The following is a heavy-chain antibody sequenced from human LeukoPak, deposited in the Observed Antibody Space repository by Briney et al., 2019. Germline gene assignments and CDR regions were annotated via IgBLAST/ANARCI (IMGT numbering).Heavy chain of an antibody. D-gene: IGHD3-22*01. CDR1: GFTFSSYG. CDR3: AEASSRYYSPSLY. J-gene: IGHJ4*02. Sequence: GGSLRLSCAASGFTFSSYGMHWVRQAPGKGLEWVAVISYDGSNKYYADSVKGRFTISRDNSKNTLYLQMNSLRAEDTAVYYCAEASSRYYSPSLYWGQGTLVTVSS. V-gene: IGHV3-30*03. CDR2: ISYDGSNK.